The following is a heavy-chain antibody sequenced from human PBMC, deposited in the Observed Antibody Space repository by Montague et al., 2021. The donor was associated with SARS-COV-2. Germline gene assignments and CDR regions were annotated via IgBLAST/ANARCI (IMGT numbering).Heavy chain of an antibody. J-gene: IGHJ1*01. D-gene: IGHD4-11*01. V-gene: IGHV4-59*01. Sequence: SETLSLTCTVSGVSINDYCWTWIRQTPGKSLDWFGYIVFNPRPVXTPSLKNRVTISRDTSKSQVSLRLTSVTAADTAVYFCVSGRDGSYSHFHFWGQGAL. CDR1: GVSINDYC. CDR3: VSGRDGSYSHFHF. CDR2: IVFNPRP.